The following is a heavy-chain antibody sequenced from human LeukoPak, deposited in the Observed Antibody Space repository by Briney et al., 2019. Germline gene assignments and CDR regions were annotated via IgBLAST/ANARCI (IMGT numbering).Heavy chain of an antibody. D-gene: IGHD3-10*01. V-gene: IGHV3-23*01. CDR2: ISGSGGST. CDR1: GFTFSSYA. CDR3: AREYGSGSYYYDY. Sequence: PGGSLRLSCAASGFTFSSYAMSWVRQAPGKGLEWVSAISGSGGSTYYADSVKGRFTISRDNSKNTLYLQMNSLRAEGTAVYYCAREYGSGSYYYDYWGQGTLVTVSS. J-gene: IGHJ4*02.